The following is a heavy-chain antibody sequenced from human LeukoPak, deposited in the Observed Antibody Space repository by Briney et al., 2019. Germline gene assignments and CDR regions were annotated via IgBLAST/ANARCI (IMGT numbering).Heavy chain of an antibody. CDR1: GGSFSGYY. V-gene: IGHV4-34*01. CDR2: INHSGST. J-gene: IGHJ4*02. D-gene: IGHD5-24*01. Sequence: PSETLSLTCAVYGGSFSGYYWSWIRQPPGKGLEWIGEINHSGSTNYNPSLKSRVTISVDTSKKQFSLKLSSVTAADTAVYYCARGGRDGYHSWGQGTLVTVSS. CDR3: ARGGRDGYHS.